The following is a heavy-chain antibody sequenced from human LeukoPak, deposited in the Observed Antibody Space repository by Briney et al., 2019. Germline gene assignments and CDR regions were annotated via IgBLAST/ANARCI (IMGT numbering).Heavy chain of an antibody. Sequence: GESLKISCKGSGYSFTSHWVGWVRQMPGKGLEWMGIIFPNDSDTRYSPSFQGQVTISADKSIGTAYLQWSSLKASDTAMYYRAIQWGSGGYDYWGQGTLVTVSS. J-gene: IGHJ4*02. CDR1: GYSFTSHW. V-gene: IGHV5-51*01. CDR2: IFPNDSDT. CDR3: AIQWGSGGYDY. D-gene: IGHD1-26*01.